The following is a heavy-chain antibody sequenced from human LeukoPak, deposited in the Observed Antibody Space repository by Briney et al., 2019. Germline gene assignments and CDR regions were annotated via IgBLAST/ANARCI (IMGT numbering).Heavy chain of an antibody. CDR1: GGSFSGYY. Sequence: SETLSLTCAVYGGSFSGYYWSWIRQPPGKGLEWIGEINHSGSTNYNPSLKSRVTISVDTSKNQFSLKLSSVTAADTAVYYCARAYYDILTGYYNLKRGCFDYWGQGTLVTVSS. CDR3: ARAYYDILTGYYNLKRGCFDY. CDR2: INHSGST. V-gene: IGHV4-34*01. D-gene: IGHD3-9*01. J-gene: IGHJ4*02.